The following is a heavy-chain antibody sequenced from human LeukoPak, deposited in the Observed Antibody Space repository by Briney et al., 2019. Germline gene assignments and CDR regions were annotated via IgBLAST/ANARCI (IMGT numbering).Heavy chain of an antibody. CDR1: GYTFTSYD. CDR3: AREGGVNWFDP. V-gene: IGHV1-8*01. D-gene: IGHD3-10*01. J-gene: IGHJ5*02. Sequence: ASVKVSCKASGYTFTSYDINWVRQATGQGLEWMGWMNPNSGNTGYAQKFQGRVTMTTDTSTSTAYMELRSLRFDDTAVYYCAREGGVNWFDPWGQGTLVTVSS. CDR2: MNPNSGNT.